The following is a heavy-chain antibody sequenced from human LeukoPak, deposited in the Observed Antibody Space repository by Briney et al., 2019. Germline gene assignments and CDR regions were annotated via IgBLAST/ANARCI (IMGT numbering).Heavy chain of an antibody. Sequence: GGSLRLSCAASGFTFNSASMGWVRLAPGKGLQWVSVLSGASGRAHYADSVEGRFTISRDNSKNTVFLQMNSLRVEDTAVYYCAKEIASCGGDCYSLLDYWGQGSLVTVSS. J-gene: IGHJ4*02. D-gene: IGHD2-21*02. CDR2: LSGASGRA. CDR3: AKEIASCGGDCYSLLDY. CDR1: GFTFNSAS. V-gene: IGHV3-23*01.